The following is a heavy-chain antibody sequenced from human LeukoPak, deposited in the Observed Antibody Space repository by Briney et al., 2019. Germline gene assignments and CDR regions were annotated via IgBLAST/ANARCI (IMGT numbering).Heavy chain of an antibody. J-gene: IGHJ4*02. CDR3: ARGRSYYYGSGSSPFDY. CDR1: GGSVSSYY. CDR2: IYYSGST. D-gene: IGHD3-10*01. V-gene: IGHV4-59*02. Sequence: PSETLSLTCTVSGGSVSSYYWSWIRQPPGKGLEWIGYIYYSGSTNYNPSLKSRVTISVDTSKNQFSLKLSSVTAADTAVYYCARGRSYYYGSGSSPFDYWGQGTLVTVSS.